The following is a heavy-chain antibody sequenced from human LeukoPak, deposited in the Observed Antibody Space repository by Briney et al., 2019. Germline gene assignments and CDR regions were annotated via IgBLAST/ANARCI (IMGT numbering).Heavy chain of an antibody. V-gene: IGHV4-30-2*01. CDR3: ARETAAYCGGDCYPNNWFDP. CDR2: IYHSGST. D-gene: IGHD2-21*01. CDR1: GGSISSGGYY. Sequence: TLSLTCTVSGGSISSGGYYWSWIRQPPGKGLEWIGYIYHSGSTYYNPSLKSRVTISVDRSKNQFSLKLSSVTAADTAVYYCARETAAYCGGDCYPNNWFDPWGQGTLVTVSS. J-gene: IGHJ5*02.